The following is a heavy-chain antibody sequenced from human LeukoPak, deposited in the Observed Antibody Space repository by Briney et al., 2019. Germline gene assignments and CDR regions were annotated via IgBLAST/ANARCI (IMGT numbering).Heavy chain of an antibody. Sequence: SETLSLTCAVPGYSISSGFYWGWIRQPPGKGLEWIGSIYHSGNTYYNPSLKSRVTISVDTSMDQFSLKLSSVTAADTAVYYCARDGYSSGWSFSHWGQGTLVTVSS. CDR3: ARDGYSSGWSFSH. D-gene: IGHD6-19*01. J-gene: IGHJ4*02. V-gene: IGHV4-38-2*02. CDR2: IYHSGNT. CDR1: GYSISSGFY.